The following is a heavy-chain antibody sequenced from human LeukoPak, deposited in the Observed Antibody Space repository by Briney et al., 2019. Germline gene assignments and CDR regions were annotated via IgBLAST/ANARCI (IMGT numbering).Heavy chain of an antibody. CDR1: GASISSYY. V-gene: IGHV4-59*08. CDR2: IHYSGRT. Sequence: SETLSLTCTASGASISSYYWSWIRQPPGKGLEWITYIHYSGRTHYNPSLKSRVTISVDSSKNQFSLKLSSVTAADTAVYYCASQTALPYFDLLLGDGPGYFDYWGQGTLVTVSS. D-gene: IGHD3-9*01. J-gene: IGHJ4*02. CDR3: ASQTALPYFDLLLGDGPGYFDY.